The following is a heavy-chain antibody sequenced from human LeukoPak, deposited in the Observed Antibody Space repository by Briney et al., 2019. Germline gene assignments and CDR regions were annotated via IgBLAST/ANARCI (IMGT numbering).Heavy chain of an antibody. CDR1: GFTFSDHF. CDR3: ARERTNCYGDCYDC. Sequence: GGSLRLSCAASGFTFSDHFLDWVRQAPGKGLEWVGRTRNKANSYITEYAASVKGRFTISRDDSKNSLYLQMNSLRVEDTALYYCARERTNCYGDCYDCWGQGTLVTVSS. V-gene: IGHV3-72*01. CDR2: TRNKANSYIT. D-gene: IGHD4/OR15-4a*01. J-gene: IGHJ4*02.